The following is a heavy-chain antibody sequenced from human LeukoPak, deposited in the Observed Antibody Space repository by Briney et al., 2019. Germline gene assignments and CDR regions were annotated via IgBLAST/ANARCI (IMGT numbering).Heavy chain of an antibody. CDR2: MNPNSGDT. J-gene: IGHJ6*02. V-gene: IGHV1-8*02. D-gene: IGHD5-18*01. CDR1: GYTFTGYY. Sequence: ASVKVSCKASGYTFTGYYMHWVRQAPGQGLEWMGWMNPNSGDTGYAQKFQGRVTMTRDTSTSTAYMELSRLRFEDTAVYYCARAPRQLSYYYGVDVWGQGTTVTVS. CDR3: ARAPRQLSYYYGVDV.